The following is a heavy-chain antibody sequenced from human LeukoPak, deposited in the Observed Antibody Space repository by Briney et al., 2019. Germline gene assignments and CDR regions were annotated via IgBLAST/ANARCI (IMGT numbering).Heavy chain of an antibody. Sequence: GGSLRLSCAASGFTFSSYAMSWVRQAPGKGLEWVSAISASGGSTYYADSVKGRFTISRDNSNNTLYLQMNSLRAEDTAVYYCAKDHRVKVAVAGTFWFDPWGQGTLVTVSS. D-gene: IGHD6-19*01. CDR1: GFTFSSYA. CDR3: AKDHRVKVAVAGTFWFDP. J-gene: IGHJ5*02. CDR2: ISASGGST. V-gene: IGHV3-23*01.